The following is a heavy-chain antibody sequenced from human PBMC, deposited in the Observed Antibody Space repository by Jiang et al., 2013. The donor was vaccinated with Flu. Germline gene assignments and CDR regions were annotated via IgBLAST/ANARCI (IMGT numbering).Heavy chain of an antibody. V-gene: IGHV1-69*06. CDR2: IIPIFDTT. Sequence: SVKVSCKASAGTFSSYAFSWVRQAPGQGLEWMGGIIPIFDTTKYAQKFQGRVTITVDKSTSTAYLELSSLRSEDTAVYYCAKDRTGYSYGLFDYWGQGTLVTVSS. CDR1: AGTFSSYA. D-gene: IGHD5-18*01. J-gene: IGHJ4*02. CDR3: AKDRTGYSYGLFDY.